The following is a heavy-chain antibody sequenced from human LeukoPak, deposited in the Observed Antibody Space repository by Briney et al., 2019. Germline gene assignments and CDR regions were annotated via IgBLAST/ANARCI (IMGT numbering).Heavy chain of an antibody. D-gene: IGHD2-8*02. J-gene: IGHJ3*02. CDR3: ATDPPWSADAFDI. V-gene: IGHV3-7*01. CDR2: IRQDGSTK. CDR1: GFTFNEYW. Sequence: GGSLRLSCAASGFTFNEYWMAWVRQAPGKGLEWVANIRQDGSTKYYVDSVMGRFTISRDNAENSLYLQINSLRADDTAVYYCATDPPWSADAFDIWGQGTMVTVSS.